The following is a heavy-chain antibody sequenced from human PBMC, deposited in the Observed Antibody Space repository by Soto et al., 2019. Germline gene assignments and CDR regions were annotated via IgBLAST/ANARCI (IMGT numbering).Heavy chain of an antibody. CDR1: GGSFSGYY. D-gene: IGHD3-10*01. CDR2: INHSGST. CDR3: ARVASSITMVRGVTLSWYFDL. J-gene: IGHJ2*01. V-gene: IGHV4-34*01. Sequence: SETLSLTCAVYGGSFSGYYWSWIRQPPGKGLEWIGEINHSGSTNYNPYLKTRVTISGDTYKNQFSLKLSSVTAADTAVYYCARVASSITMVRGVTLSWYFDLWGRGTLVTVSS.